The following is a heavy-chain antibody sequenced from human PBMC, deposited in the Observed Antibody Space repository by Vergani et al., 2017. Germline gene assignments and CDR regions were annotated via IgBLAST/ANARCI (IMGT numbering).Heavy chain of an antibody. V-gene: IGHV3-30*02. CDR3: ARDSCGVGCAFDY. CDR1: GFTFSSYG. Sequence: QVQLVESGGGVVQPGGSLRLSCAASGFTFSSYGMHWVRQAPGKGLEWVAFIRYDGSNKSYTDSVKGRFTISRDNSNNTLYLQMNSLRAEDTAVYYCARDSCGVGCAFDYWGQGTLVTVSS. J-gene: IGHJ4*02. D-gene: IGHD2-21*02. CDR2: IRYDGSNK.